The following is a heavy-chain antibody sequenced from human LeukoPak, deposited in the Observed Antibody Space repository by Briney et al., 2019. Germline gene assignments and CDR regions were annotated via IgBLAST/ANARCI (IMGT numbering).Heavy chain of an antibody. CDR2: ISYDGSNK. Sequence: GRSLRLSCAASGFTFSSYGMHWVRQAPGKGLEWVAVISYDGSNKYYADSVKGRFTISRDNSKNTLYLQMNSLRAEDTAVYYCAKDQSRALMIVVVTFNFDVFDIWGQGTMVTVSS. D-gene: IGHD3-22*01. J-gene: IGHJ3*02. CDR3: AKDQSRALMIVVVTFNFDVFDI. V-gene: IGHV3-30*18. CDR1: GFTFSSYG.